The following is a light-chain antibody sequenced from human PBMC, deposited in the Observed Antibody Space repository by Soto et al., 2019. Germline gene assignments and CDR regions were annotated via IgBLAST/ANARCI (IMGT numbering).Light chain of an antibody. J-gene: IGKJ2*01. CDR1: QSVSSSY. Sequence: EIVLTQSPGTLSLSPGERATLSCRASQSVSSSYLAWYQQKPGQAPRLLIYGASSRATGIPDSFSGSGSGTDFTLTISRLEPEDFAVYYCQQYGSSPSGTFGQGTKLEIK. CDR2: GAS. CDR3: QQYGSSPSGT. V-gene: IGKV3-20*01.